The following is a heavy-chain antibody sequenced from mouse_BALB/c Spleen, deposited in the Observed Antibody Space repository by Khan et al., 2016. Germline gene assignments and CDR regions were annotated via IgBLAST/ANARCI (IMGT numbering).Heavy chain of an antibody. V-gene: IGHV14-3*02. Sequence: EVQLQESGAELVKPGASVKLSCIASGFNIKDTYMHWVKQRPEQGLEWIGRIDPANGNTKYDPKFQGKDTITADTSANTAYLQLSSLTSEYTAVYYCARTVVAPYYARDYWGQGTSVTVSS. D-gene: IGHD1-1*01. CDR2: IDPANGNT. J-gene: IGHJ4*01. CDR3: ARTVVAPYYARDY. CDR1: GFNIKDTY.